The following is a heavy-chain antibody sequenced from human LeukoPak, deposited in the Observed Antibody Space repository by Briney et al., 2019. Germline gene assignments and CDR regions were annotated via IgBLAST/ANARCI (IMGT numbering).Heavy chain of an antibody. Sequence: GGSLRLSCAASEFIFSSYWMSWVRQAPGKGLEWVSGISGSGGSRFYTDSVKGRFTISRDNSKNTLYLQMNSLRAKDTAVYYCAKLREWELPDLFDYWGQGTLVTVSS. CDR3: AKLREWELPDLFDY. J-gene: IGHJ4*02. D-gene: IGHD1-26*01. CDR1: EFIFSSYW. CDR2: ISGSGGSR. V-gene: IGHV3-23*01.